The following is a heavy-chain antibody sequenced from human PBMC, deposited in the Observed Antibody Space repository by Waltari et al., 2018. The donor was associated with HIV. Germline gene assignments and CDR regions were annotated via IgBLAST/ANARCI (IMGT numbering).Heavy chain of an antibody. J-gene: IGHJ5*02. CDR3: AKSTYYYDNTDRWFDP. D-gene: IGHD3-22*01. Sequence: VQLLQSGAEVKEPGASVRVSCKASGYIFTNFGISWVRQAPGQGLEWMGWASTHNENTKSAPKLKGRVTMTADTSTNTAYMELRSLISDDSAMYYCAKSTYYYDNTDRWFDPWGQGTLVTVSS. CDR2: ASTHNENT. V-gene: IGHV1-18*01. CDR1: GYIFTNFG.